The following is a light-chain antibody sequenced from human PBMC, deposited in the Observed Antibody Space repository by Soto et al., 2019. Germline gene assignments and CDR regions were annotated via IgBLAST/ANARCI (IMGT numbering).Light chain of an antibody. CDR2: AAS. V-gene: IGKV1-39*01. J-gene: IGKJ1*01. CDR1: QSISNH. CDR3: QQYYSYPRT. Sequence: DIQMTQSPSSLSASVEDRVIITCRASQSISNHLNWYQQKQGKAPKLLIYAASTLQSGVPSRFSGSGSGTDFTLTISCLQSEDFATYYCQQYYSYPRTFGQGTKVDI.